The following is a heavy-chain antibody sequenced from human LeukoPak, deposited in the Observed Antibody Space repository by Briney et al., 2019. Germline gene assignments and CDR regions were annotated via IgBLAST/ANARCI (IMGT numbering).Heavy chain of an antibody. CDR3: AKEGYYGSGRYFNWFDP. D-gene: IGHD3-10*01. CDR2: INSDGSST. Sequence: PGGSLRLSCAASGFTFSSYVMTWVRQAPGKGLVWVSRINSDGSSTSYGDSVKGRFTISRDNAKNTLYLQMNSLRVEDTAVYYCAKEGYYGSGRYFNWFDPWGQGNLVTVSS. CDR1: GFTFSSYV. V-gene: IGHV3-74*01. J-gene: IGHJ5*02.